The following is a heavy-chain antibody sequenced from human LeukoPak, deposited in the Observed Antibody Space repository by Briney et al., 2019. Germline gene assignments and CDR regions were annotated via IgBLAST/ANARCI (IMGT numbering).Heavy chain of an antibody. D-gene: IGHD6-19*01. CDR3: ACASQNIAVAGPFFDY. Sequence: SETLSLTCTVSGGSISSYYWSWIRQPPGKGLEWIGYIYYSGSTNYNPSLKSRVTISVDTSKNQFSLKLSSVTAADTAVCYCACASQNIAVAGPFFDYWGQGTLVTVSS. V-gene: IGHV4-59*08. CDR1: GGSISSYY. CDR2: IYYSGST. J-gene: IGHJ4*02.